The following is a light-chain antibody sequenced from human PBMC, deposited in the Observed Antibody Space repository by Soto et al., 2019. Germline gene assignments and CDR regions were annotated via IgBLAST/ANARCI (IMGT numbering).Light chain of an antibody. Sequence: EVVLTQSPGTLSLSPGERATLSCRASQSVSSSYLAWYQQIPGQAPRLLIYAVSNRATGLPDRFSGSGSGTDFTLTISRLEPEDFAVYYCQQYDRSPLTFGGGTKVELK. CDR1: QSVSSSY. V-gene: IGKV3-20*01. J-gene: IGKJ4*01. CDR2: AVS. CDR3: QQYDRSPLT.